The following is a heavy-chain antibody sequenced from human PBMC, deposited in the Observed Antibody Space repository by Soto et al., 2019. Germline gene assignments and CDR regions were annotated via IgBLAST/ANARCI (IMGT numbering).Heavy chain of an antibody. CDR1: GGSVSSGSDY. CDR2: IYYSGST. D-gene: IGHD3-10*01. Sequence: SETLSLTGTVSGGSVSSGSDYWSWIRQPPGRGREWIGYIYYSGSTNYNPSVKRRVTLSLDTPKKQTSLKLSPVTAADSAVYYSARPLILWFGELSGRGGPYYSMDVWGKGTTVTVSS. V-gene: IGHV4-61*01. J-gene: IGHJ6*03. CDR3: ARPLILWFGELSGRGGPYYSMDV.